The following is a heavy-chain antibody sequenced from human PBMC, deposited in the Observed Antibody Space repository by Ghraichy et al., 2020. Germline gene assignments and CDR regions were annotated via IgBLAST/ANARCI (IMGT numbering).Heavy chain of an antibody. Sequence: SETLSLTCTVSGGSISSNNYYWGWIRQPPGKGLEWIVSIYYSGRTYYNPSLKSRVTITVDTYKNHFSLKLSSVTAADTAVYYCARHPEDFGLVINWWYFDLWGRRTLVTFSS. V-gene: IGHV4-39*01. CDR3: ARHPEDFGLVINWWYFDL. D-gene: IGHD3-3*01. J-gene: IGHJ2*01. CDR2: IYYSGRT. CDR1: GGSISSNNYY.